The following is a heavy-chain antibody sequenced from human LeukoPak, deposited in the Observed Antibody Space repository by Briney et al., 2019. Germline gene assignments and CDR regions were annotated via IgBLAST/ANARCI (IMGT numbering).Heavy chain of an antibody. CDR3: ARDSGSRLRSAFDP. CDR2: ISAYNGNT. CDR1: GYTFTSYG. J-gene: IGHJ5*02. D-gene: IGHD4-17*01. V-gene: IGHV1-18*01. Sequence: ASVKVSCKASGYTFTSYGISWVRQAPGQGLEWMGWISAYNGNTNYAQKLQGRVTMTTDTSTSTAYMELRSLRSDDTAVYYCARDSGSRLRSAFDPWGQGTLVTVSS.